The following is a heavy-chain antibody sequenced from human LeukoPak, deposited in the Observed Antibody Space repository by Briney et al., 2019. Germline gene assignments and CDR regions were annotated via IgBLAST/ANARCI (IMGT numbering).Heavy chain of an antibody. D-gene: IGHD2-2*01. V-gene: IGHV3-23*01. J-gene: IGHJ1*01. CDR2: ISGSGGSI. CDR1: GFTFLGYA. CDR3: AKDEDARPMYFQD. Sequence: GGSLRLSCAASGFTFLGYAMSWVRQAPGKGLEWVSSISGSGGSIYYADSVKGRFTVSRDNSKNTLYLQMNTLRAEDTAVYYCAKDEDARPMYFQDWGQGTLVTVSS.